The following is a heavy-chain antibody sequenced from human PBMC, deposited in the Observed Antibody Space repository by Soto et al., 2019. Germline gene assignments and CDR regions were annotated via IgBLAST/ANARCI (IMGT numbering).Heavy chain of an antibody. Sequence: AAVKVWWKVSGCTLTELAMHWVRQVPGKGREWMGGFDPEDGETIYAQKFQGRVTMTEDTSTDTAYMELSSLRSEDTAVYYCATDSASGSSAFDIWGQGTMVTVSS. CDR2: FDPEDGET. D-gene: IGHD1-26*01. V-gene: IGHV1-24*01. J-gene: IGHJ3*02. CDR3: ATDSASGSSAFDI. CDR1: GCTLTELA.